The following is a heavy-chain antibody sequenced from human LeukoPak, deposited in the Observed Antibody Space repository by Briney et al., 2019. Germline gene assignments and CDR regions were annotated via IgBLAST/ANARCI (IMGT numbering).Heavy chain of an antibody. CDR1: GYTFTSYD. D-gene: IGHD3-3*01. Sequence: ASVKVSCKASGYTFTSYDINWVRQATGQGLEWMGWMNPNSGNTGYAQKFQGRVTMTRNTSISTAYMELSSLRSEDTAVYYCATYDFWSGYYLFDYWGQGTLVTVSS. V-gene: IGHV1-8*01. CDR2: MNPNSGNT. CDR3: ATYDFWSGYYLFDY. J-gene: IGHJ4*02.